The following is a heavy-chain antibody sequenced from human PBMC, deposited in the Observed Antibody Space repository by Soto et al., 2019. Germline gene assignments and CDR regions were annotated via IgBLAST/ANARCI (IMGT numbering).Heavy chain of an antibody. Sequence: ASVKVSCKASGDSFTSYAMHWVRQAPGQRLEWMGWINADNGNTKYSQKFQGRVTMTRNTSISTAYMELSSLRSEDTAVYYCARTVKQLVTYYYYMDVWGKGTTVTVSS. CDR1: GDSFTSYA. CDR2: INADNGNT. J-gene: IGHJ6*03. D-gene: IGHD6-6*01. CDR3: ARTVKQLVTYYYYMDV. V-gene: IGHV1-3*01.